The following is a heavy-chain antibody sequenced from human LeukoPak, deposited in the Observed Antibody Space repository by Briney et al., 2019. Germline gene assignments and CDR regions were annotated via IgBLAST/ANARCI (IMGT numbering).Heavy chain of an antibody. CDR1: GGSISSSSHY. J-gene: IGHJ4*02. D-gene: IGHD3-22*01. CDR2: IYYSGST. Sequence: PSGTLSLTCTVSGGSISSSSHYWGWIRQPPGKGLEWIGIIYYSGSTYYNPSLKSRVTISVDTSKNQFSLKLSSVTAADTAVYYCARQLYYYDSSGYYQPFDYWGQGTLVTVSS. CDR3: ARQLYYYDSSGYYQPFDY. V-gene: IGHV4-39*07.